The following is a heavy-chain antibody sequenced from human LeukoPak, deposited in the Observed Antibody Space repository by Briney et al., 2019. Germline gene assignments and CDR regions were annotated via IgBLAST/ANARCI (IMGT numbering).Heavy chain of an antibody. CDR3: AKDFRSGTYYTDY. D-gene: IGHD1-26*01. CDR1: GFTFSRYA. Sequence: PGGSLRLSCAASGFTFSRYAMSWVRQAPGKGLEWVSAISGSGGSAYYADSVKGRFTISRDNSKNTLYLQMNSLRAEDTAVYYCAKDFRSGTYYTDYWGQGTLVTVSS. V-gene: IGHV3-23*01. CDR2: ISGSGGSA. J-gene: IGHJ4*02.